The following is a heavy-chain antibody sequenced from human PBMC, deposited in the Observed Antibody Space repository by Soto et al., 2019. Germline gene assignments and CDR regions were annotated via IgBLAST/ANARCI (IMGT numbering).Heavy chain of an antibody. V-gene: IGHV4-30-4*01. Sequence: SETLSLTCIVSGVSISSGDYYWSWIRQPPGKGLEWIGYISYLGNTFYTPSLESRVTISVDASKNQFSLRLTSVTAADTAIYFCATYDATGHKYWGPGTLVTVSS. CDR2: ISYLGNT. D-gene: IGHD2-15*01. J-gene: IGHJ4*02. CDR1: GVSISSGDYY. CDR3: ATYDATGHKY.